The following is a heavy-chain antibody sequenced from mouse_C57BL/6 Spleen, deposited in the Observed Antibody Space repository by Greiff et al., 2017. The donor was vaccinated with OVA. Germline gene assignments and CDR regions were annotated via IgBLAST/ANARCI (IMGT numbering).Heavy chain of an antibody. Sequence: QVQLQQPGAELVMPGASVKLSCKASGYTFTSYWMHWVKQRPGQGLEWIGEIDPSASYTNYNQKFKGKSTLTVDKSSSTAYMQLSSLASEDSAVYDCARKVNGNFYFDYWGQGTTLTVSS. CDR2: IDPSASYT. J-gene: IGHJ2*01. V-gene: IGHV1-69*01. D-gene: IGHD2-1*01. CDR1: GYTFTSYW. CDR3: ARKVNGNFYFDY.